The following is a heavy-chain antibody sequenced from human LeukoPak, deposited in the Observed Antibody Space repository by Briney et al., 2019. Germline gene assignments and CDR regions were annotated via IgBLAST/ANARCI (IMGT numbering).Heavy chain of an antibody. CDR1: GFTFSSYG. D-gene: IGHD3-22*01. Sequence: HPGRSLRLSCAASGFTFSSYGMHWVRQAPGKGLEWVAVISYDGSNKYYADSVKGRFTISRDNSKNTLYLQMNSLRAEDTAVYYCAKTGIHYDSSGYYCDIWGQGTMVTVSS. CDR2: ISYDGSNK. V-gene: IGHV3-30*18. J-gene: IGHJ3*02. CDR3: AKTGIHYDSSGYYCDI.